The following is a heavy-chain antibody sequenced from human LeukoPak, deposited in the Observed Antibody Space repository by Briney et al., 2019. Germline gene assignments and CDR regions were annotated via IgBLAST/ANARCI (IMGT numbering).Heavy chain of an antibody. J-gene: IGHJ4*02. CDR2: ISYDGSIK. D-gene: IGHD5-12*01. Sequence: GGSLRLSCAASGFTFSNYAMHWVRQAPGKGLEWVAVISYDGSIKYYADSVKGRFTISRDNSKNTLDLQMNSLRAEDTAVYYCASPDSGYDSSVADYWGQGTLVTVSS. CDR3: ASPDSGYDSSVADY. V-gene: IGHV3-30-3*01. CDR1: GFTFSNYA.